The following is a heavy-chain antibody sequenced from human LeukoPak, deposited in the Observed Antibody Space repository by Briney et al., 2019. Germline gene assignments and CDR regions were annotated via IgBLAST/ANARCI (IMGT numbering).Heavy chain of an antibody. J-gene: IGHJ4*02. Sequence: SQTLSLTCTVSGGSISSGGYYWSWIRQHPGKGLEWIGYIYYSGSTYYNPSLKSRVTISVDTSKNQFSLKLSSVTAADTAVYYCARLNYDSSGYYPYYFDYWGQGTLVTVPS. CDR1: GGSISSGGYY. CDR3: ARLNYDSSGYYPYYFDY. CDR2: IYYSGST. D-gene: IGHD3-22*01. V-gene: IGHV4-31*03.